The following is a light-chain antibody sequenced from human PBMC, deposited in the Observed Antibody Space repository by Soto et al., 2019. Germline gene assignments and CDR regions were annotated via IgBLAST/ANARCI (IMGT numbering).Light chain of an antibody. CDR2: DGT. CDR1: SSDVDDYRY. Sequence: QSALAQPRSVSGSPGQLLTISCTGTSSDVDDYRYVSWYQQYPGKAPKLVIYDGTKRPPGVPDRFSGSNSGNTASLTISGLQAEDEADYYCCSYVTTPAIFGTGTKVTVL. CDR3: CSYVTTPAI. V-gene: IGLV2-11*01. J-gene: IGLJ1*01.